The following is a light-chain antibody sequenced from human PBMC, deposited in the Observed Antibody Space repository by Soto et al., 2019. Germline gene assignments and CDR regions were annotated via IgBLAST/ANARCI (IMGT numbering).Light chain of an antibody. CDR2: DAS. Sequence: EIVMTQSPATLSVSPGEGGTLSCRPSQSVDKDLAWYRQKPGQAPSLLVYDASTRATGVPARFSGSGSGTEFTLTITSLQSEDFAVYFCHQYNKWPRTFGRGTKVDIK. V-gene: IGKV3-15*01. CDR1: QSVDKD. CDR3: HQYNKWPRT. J-gene: IGKJ1*01.